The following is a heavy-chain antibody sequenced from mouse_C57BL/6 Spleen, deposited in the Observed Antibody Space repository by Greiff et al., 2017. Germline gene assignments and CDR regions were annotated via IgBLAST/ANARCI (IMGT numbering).Heavy chain of an antibody. CDR3: TCNPRFAY. CDR2: IDPENGDT. Sequence: EVQLKESGAELVRPGASVKLSCTASGFNIKDDYMHWVKQRPEQGLEWIGWIDPENGDTEYASKFQGKATITADTSSNTAYLQLSSLTSEDTAVYYCTCNPRFAYWGQGTLVTVSA. J-gene: IGHJ3*01. CDR1: GFNIKDDY. V-gene: IGHV14-4*01. D-gene: IGHD2-1*01.